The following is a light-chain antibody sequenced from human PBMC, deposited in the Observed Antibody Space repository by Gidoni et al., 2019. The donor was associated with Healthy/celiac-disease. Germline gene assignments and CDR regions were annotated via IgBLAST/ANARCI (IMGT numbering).Light chain of an antibody. Sequence: EIVLTQSPATLSLSPGVRATLSCRASQSVSSSLAWYQQKPGQAPRHLTYDAANRSTGSPARCSGSGSGTDFTITISSREHEDVAVYYCQQRSNWPPITFGQGTRLEIK. CDR2: DAA. V-gene: IGKV3-11*01. CDR3: QQRSNWPPIT. J-gene: IGKJ5*01. CDR1: QSVSSS.